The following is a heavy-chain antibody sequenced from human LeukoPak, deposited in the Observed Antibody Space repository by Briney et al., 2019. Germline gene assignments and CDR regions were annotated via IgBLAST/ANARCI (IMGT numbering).Heavy chain of an antibody. J-gene: IGHJ4*02. CDR3: ARSHDHLWGNYPDY. Sequence: SETLSLTCDVSGGSIDSTNWWNWVRQPPGKGLEWIGEIHHDGRINYNPSLKSRVTLSVDKSKNQFSLRLNSVTAADTAMYYCARSHDHLWGNYPDYWGQGALVTVSS. D-gene: IGHD3-16*02. CDR1: GGSIDSTNW. CDR2: IHHDGRI. V-gene: IGHV4/OR15-8*01.